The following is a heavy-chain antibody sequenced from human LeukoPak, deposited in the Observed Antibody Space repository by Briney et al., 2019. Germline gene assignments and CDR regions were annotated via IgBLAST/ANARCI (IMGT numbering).Heavy chain of an antibody. Sequence: GGSLRLSCVASGFTFSSYAMSWVRQAPGKGLEWVSAIGDSGASTYYAESVKGRFTISRDNSKNTLYLQMNSLRAEDTAVYYCAREGLWVGLDSGKTRQAYWESWGQGTMVTVSS. CDR3: AREGLWVGLDSGKTRQAYWES. V-gene: IGHV3-23*01. CDR2: IGDSGAST. D-gene: IGHD2-21*01. J-gene: IGHJ3*01. CDR1: GFTFSSYA.